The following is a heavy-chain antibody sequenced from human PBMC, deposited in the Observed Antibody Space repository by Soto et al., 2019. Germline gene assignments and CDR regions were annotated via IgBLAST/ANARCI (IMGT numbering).Heavy chain of an antibody. J-gene: IGHJ6*02. CDR1: GFTFSSYG. V-gene: IGHV3-30*18. D-gene: IGHD2-2*01. CDR3: AKSGGGIPAAFMEDYYYYYGMEV. Sequence: SLRLSCAASGFTFSSYGMHWVRQAPGKGLEWVAVISYDGSNKYYADSVKGRFTISRDNSKNTLYLQMNSLRAEDTAVYYCAKSGGGIPAAFMEDYYYYYGMEVWGQGTTVTVS. CDR2: ISYDGSNK.